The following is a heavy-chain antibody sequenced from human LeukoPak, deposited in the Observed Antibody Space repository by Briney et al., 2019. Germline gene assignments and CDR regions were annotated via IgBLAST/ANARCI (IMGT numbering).Heavy chain of an antibody. Sequence: GGSLRLSCAASGFTFSSYGMHWVRQAPGKGLGWVAVISYDGSNKYYADSVKGRFTISRDNSKNTLYLQMNSLRAEDTAVYYCAKGASALWFGEFLYWGQGTLVTVSS. V-gene: IGHV3-30*18. CDR3: AKGASALWFGEFLY. J-gene: IGHJ4*02. CDR2: ISYDGSNK. D-gene: IGHD3-10*01. CDR1: GFTFSSYG.